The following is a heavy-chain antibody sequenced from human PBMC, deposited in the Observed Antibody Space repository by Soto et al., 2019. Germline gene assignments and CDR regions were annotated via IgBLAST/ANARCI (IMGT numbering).Heavy chain of an antibody. V-gene: IGHV3-30*18. CDR3: AKDEDSGSYQLDY. Sequence: QVQLVESGGGVVQPGRSLRLSCAASGFTFSSYGMHWVRQAPGKGLEGVAVISYDGSNKYYADSVKGRFTISRDNSKNTLYLQMNSLRAEDTAVYYCAKDEDSGSYQLDYWGQGTLVTVSS. CDR1: GFTFSSYG. J-gene: IGHJ4*02. D-gene: IGHD1-26*01. CDR2: ISYDGSNK.